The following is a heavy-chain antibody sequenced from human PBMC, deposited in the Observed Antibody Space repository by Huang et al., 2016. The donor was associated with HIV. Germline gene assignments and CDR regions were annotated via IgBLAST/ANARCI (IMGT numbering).Heavy chain of an antibody. CDR3: ARLHSPSSLWYFDY. D-gene: IGHD6-13*01. J-gene: IGHJ4*02. CDR1: GGSTSAFY. Sequence: QVQLQESGPGLAKPSETLSLTCSVSGGSTSAFYWSWIRQPPRKGLEWIGDIYYSGSANYNPSVKGRVTMSIDTSKNQFSLKLNSVTAADTAVYYCARLHSPSSLWYFDYWGQGTLLTVSS. CDR2: IYYSGSA. V-gene: IGHV4-59*01.